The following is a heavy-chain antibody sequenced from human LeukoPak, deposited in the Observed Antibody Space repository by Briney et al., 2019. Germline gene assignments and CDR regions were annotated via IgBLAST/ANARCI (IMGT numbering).Heavy chain of an antibody. CDR1: GGTLSSYA. V-gene: IGHV1-69*05. D-gene: IGHD1-7*01. Sequence: GASVKLSCKASGGTLSSYAISWVRQAPGHGLEWMGGIIPIFGTANYAQKFQGRVTITTDESTSTAYMELSSLRPEDTAVYYCTRNTAGNLHLWGRGSLVTVSS. J-gene: IGHJ2*01. CDR2: IIPIFGTA. CDR3: TRNTAGNLHL.